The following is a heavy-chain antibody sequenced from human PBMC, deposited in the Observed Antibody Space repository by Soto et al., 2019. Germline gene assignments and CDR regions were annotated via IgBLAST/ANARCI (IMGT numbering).Heavy chain of an antibody. J-gene: IGHJ5*02. D-gene: IGHD3-10*01. V-gene: IGHV4-59*08. CDR3: ARHAWFGEFDP. CDR1: GASITNSY. Sequence: SETLSLTCTVSGASITNSYWSWIRQPPGKGLEWIGRIYYSGSTNSNPSLKSRVTISVDTSKNQFSLKLSSVTDADTAVFYCARHAWFGEFDPWGQGTLVTVSS. CDR2: IYYSGST.